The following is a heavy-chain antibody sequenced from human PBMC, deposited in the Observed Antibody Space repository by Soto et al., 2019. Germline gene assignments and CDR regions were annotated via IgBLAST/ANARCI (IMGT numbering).Heavy chain of an antibody. CDR3: ARDPYYYGSGSYGAFDI. Sequence: GGSLTLSCAAAGFTFSSYSMNWVRQAPGKGLEWVSYISSSSSTIYYADSVKGRFTISRDNAKNSLYLQMNSLRAEDTAVYYCARDPYYYGSGSYGAFDIWGQGTMVTVSS. D-gene: IGHD3-10*01. CDR2: ISSSSSTI. CDR1: GFTFSSYS. V-gene: IGHV3-48*01. J-gene: IGHJ3*02.